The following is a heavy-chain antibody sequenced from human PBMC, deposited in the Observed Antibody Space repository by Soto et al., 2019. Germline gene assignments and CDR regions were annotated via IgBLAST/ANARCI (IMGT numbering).Heavy chain of an antibody. CDR2: IWYDGSNK. D-gene: IGHD2-15*01. V-gene: IGHV3-33*01. Sequence: GGSLRLSCAASGFTSSSYGMHWVRQAPGKGREWVAVIWYDGSNKYYADSVKGRFTISRDNSKNTLYLQMNSLRAEDTAVYYCARAPGRSLYYFDYWGQGTLVTVSS. CDR3: ARAPGRSLYYFDY. J-gene: IGHJ4*02. CDR1: GFTSSSYG.